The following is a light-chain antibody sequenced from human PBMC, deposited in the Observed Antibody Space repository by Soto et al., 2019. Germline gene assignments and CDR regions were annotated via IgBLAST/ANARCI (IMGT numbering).Light chain of an antibody. V-gene: IGKV3-11*01. CDR2: DAS. J-gene: IGKJ5*01. CDR1: QSVSTF. Sequence: LSQCPPYQYLYPGERATLSCRASQSVSTFLTWYQQKPGQAPRLLIYDASNRATGIPPRFSGSGSGTDFTLTISSLVPEDFAVYYCQQRINRPTTFRQRTRLE. CDR3: QQRINRPTT.